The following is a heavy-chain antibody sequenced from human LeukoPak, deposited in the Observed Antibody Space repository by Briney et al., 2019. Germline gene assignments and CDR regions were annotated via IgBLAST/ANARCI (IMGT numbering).Heavy chain of an antibody. V-gene: IGHV4-59*01. Sequence: SETLSLTCTVSGGSISSYYWSWIRQPPGTGLEWIGYIYYSGSTNYNPSLKSRVTISRDTSKNQFSLKLRSVTAADTAMYYCTSGGMVSGDYWGHGTLVTVSS. CDR3: TSGGMVSGDY. D-gene: IGHD2-8*01. CDR1: GGSISSYY. J-gene: IGHJ4*01. CDR2: IYYSGST.